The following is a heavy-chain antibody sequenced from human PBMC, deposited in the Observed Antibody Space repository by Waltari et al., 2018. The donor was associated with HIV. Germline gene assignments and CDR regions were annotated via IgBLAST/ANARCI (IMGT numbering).Heavy chain of an antibody. CDR2: ISRSSSFI. Sequence: QLVESGGGLVKPGGSLRLSCGASGSTFSLCCYTMNWVRQAPGKGLEWVASISRSSSFIYTAESVKGRFTISRDNVKKSVDLQMNSLRPEDTAVYYCAREDYSGYVGHAFDIWGQGTMVTVSS. J-gene: IGHJ3*02. V-gene: IGHV3-21*02. CDR1: GSTFSLCCYT. D-gene: IGHD5-12*01. CDR3: AREDYSGYVGHAFDI.